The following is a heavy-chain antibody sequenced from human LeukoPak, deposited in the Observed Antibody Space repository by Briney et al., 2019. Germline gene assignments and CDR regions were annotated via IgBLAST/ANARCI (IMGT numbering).Heavy chain of an antibody. CDR2: INHSGST. CDR1: GGSFSGYY. CDR3: ERSLWFRERTEFDP. D-gene: IGHD3-10*01. V-gene: IGHV4-34*01. Sequence: PSETLSLTCAVYGGSFSGYYWSWIRQPPGKGLEWIGEINHSGSTNYNPSLKSRVTISVDTSKNQFSLKLSSVTAADTAVYYCERSLWFRERTEFDPWGQGTLVTVST. J-gene: IGHJ5*02.